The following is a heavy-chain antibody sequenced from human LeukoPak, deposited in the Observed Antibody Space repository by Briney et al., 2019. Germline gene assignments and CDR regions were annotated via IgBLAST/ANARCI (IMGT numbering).Heavy chain of an antibody. Sequence: GGSLRLSCAASGFNFNYVWMDWVRQAPGKGLEWVGRIRTKIEGETTDYAAPVKGGFTISRDDSKTTLYLHMSSLKTEDSAVYYCTTERNWELLRPYGLDIWGQGTTVTVSS. J-gene: IGHJ6*02. D-gene: IGHD1-26*01. CDR3: TTERNWELLRPYGLDI. V-gene: IGHV3-15*01. CDR1: GFNFNYVW. CDR2: IRTKIEGETT.